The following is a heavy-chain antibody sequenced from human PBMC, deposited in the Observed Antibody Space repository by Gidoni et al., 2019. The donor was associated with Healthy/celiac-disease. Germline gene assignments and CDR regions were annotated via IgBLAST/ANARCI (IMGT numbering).Heavy chain of an antibody. V-gene: IGHV1-24*01. CDR3: GTADGGGEVDY. D-gene: IGHD3-16*01. J-gene: IGHJ4*02. CDR1: GYTLTELS. Sequence: GAEVRKPGASVKVSCKVSGYTLTELSMHWVRQAPGNGLEWMGGFDPEDGETIYAQRFRGRVTMTEDTSTDTANKGLSDLRAEGTAVYYCGTADGGGEVDYWGQGTLVTVSS. CDR2: FDPEDGET.